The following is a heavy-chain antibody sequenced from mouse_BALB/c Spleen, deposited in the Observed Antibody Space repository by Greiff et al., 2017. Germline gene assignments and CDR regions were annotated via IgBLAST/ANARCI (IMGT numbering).Heavy chain of an antibody. D-gene: IGHD1-1*01. V-gene: IGHV6-6*01. CDR1: GFTFSNAW. CDR3: TSYYYGSSAY. J-gene: IGHJ3*01. CDR2: IRRKANNHAT. Sequence: EVKVEESGAGLVQPGGSMKLSCAASGFTFSNAWMDWVRQSPEQGLEWVAEIRRKANNHATYYAESVKARFTISRDDSKSSVYLQMNSLRAEDTGIYYCTSYYYGSSAYWGQGTLVTVSA.